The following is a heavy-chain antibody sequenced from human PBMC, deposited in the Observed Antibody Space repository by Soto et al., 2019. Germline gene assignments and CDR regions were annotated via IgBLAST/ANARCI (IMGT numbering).Heavy chain of an antibody. CDR2: INAGNGNT. V-gene: IGHV1-3*01. D-gene: IGHD6-19*01. CDR3: ATCTWLVPFDY. CDR1: GYTFTSYA. Sequence: QVQLVQSGAEVKKPGASVKVSCKASGYTFTSYAMHWVRQAPGQRLEWMGWINAGNGNTKYSQKFQGRVTITRDTSASTAYMELRSLRSEDTAVYYCATCTWLVPFDYWGQGTLVTVSS. J-gene: IGHJ4*02.